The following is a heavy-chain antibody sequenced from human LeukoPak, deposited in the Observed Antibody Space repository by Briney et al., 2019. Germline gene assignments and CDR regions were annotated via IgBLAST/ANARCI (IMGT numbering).Heavy chain of an antibody. CDR3: AKDGEYCSGGSCSFFDY. V-gene: IGHV3-21*01. CDR1: GFTFSRYS. CDR2: ISTSSSYI. Sequence: GGSLRLSCAASGFTFSRYSMNWVRQAAGKGLEWVSSISTSSSYIYYADSVKGRFIISRDNAKKSLYLQMNSLRAEDTAVYDCAKDGEYCSGGSCSFFDYWGEGTLATVSS. J-gene: IGHJ4*02. D-gene: IGHD2-15*01.